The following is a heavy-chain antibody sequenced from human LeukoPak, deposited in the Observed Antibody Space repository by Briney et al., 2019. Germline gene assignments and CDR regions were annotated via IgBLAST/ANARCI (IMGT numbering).Heavy chain of an antibody. CDR2: ISWNSGSI. Sequence: GGSLSLSCAASGFTFDDYAMHCVRQAPGKGLEWVSGISWNSGSIGYADSVKGRFTISRDNAKNSLYLQMNRLRAEDTALYYCAKGPGTAMVTPFDYWGQGTLVTVSS. D-gene: IGHD5-18*01. V-gene: IGHV3-9*01. CDR3: AKGPGTAMVTPFDY. J-gene: IGHJ4*02. CDR1: GFTFDDYA.